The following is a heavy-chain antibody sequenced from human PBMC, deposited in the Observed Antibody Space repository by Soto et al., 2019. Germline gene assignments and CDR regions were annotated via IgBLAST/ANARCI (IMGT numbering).Heavy chain of an antibody. J-gene: IGHJ6*02. CDR1: GCTFTSYG. V-gene: IGHV1-18*01. Sequence: QVQLVQSGAEVKKPGSSVKVSCKASGCTFTSYGISWVRQAPGQGLEWMGWIIAYNGNTNYAQKLQGRVTMTTGTSTITAYMELRSLRSDDTAVYYGARDRPLYASRGYYYLNPRMDVWGQGTTVTVSS. D-gene: IGHD3-22*01. CDR2: IIAYNGNT. CDR3: ARDRPLYASRGYYYLNPRMDV.